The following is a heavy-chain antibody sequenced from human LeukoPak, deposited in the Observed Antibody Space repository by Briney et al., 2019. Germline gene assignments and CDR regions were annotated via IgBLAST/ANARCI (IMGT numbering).Heavy chain of an antibody. D-gene: IGHD6-13*01. CDR2: IRYDGSNK. CDR1: GFTFSSYA. V-gene: IGHV3-30*02. Sequence: PGGSLRLSCAASGFTFSSYAMHWVRQAPGKGLEWVAFIRYDGSNKYYADSVKGRFTISRDNSKNTVYLQTNSLRAEDTAVYYCAKSAHIGYSSNWDYWGQGTLVTVSS. J-gene: IGHJ4*02. CDR3: AKSAHIGYSSNWDY.